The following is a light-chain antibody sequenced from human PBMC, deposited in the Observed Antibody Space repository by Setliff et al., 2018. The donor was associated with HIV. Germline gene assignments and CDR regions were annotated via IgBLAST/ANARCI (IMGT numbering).Light chain of an antibody. J-gene: IGLJ2*01. Sequence: QSVLTQPASVSGSPGQSITISCTGTSTDVGGYNYVSWYQQNPGEVPKLLIYEVTRRPSGISDRFSASKSGNTASLTISGLLTEDEADYYCCSYGRGDIWIFGGGTKVTVL. V-gene: IGLV2-14*01. CDR2: EVT. CDR1: STDVGGYNY. CDR3: CSYGRGDIWI.